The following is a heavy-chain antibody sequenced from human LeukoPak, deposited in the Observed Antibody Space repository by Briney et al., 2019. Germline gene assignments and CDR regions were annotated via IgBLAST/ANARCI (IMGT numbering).Heavy chain of an antibody. D-gene: IGHD2-15*01. CDR3: ARLDCIADACYNY. V-gene: IGHV4-59*08. CDR1: GGSISSDD. Sequence: PAETLCLTCNVSGGSISSDDWSWIRQPPGKGLEWIGYINYSGRSSYNPALKRRVTISVDTSSNQVSLKLRSVTGADTAVYYCARLDCIADACYNYWGLGSLFTVSS. CDR2: INYSGRS. J-gene: IGHJ4*02.